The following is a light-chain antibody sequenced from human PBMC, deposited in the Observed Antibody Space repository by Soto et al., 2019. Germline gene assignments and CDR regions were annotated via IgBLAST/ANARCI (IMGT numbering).Light chain of an antibody. J-gene: IGLJ1*01. CDR3: SSYTSSSTGV. Sequence: QSALTQPASVSGSPGQSITISCTGTSSDVGGYNYVSWYQQHPGKAPKLMIYDVSNRPSGVSNRFSGSKSGNTASLTTSGLQAEDEADYYCSSYTSSSTGVFGTGTKVTVL. V-gene: IGLV2-14*01. CDR2: DVS. CDR1: SSDVGGYNY.